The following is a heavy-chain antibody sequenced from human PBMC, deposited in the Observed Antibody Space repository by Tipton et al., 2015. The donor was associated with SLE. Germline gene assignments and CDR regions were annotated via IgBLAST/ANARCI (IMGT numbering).Heavy chain of an antibody. V-gene: IGHV4-59*01. Sequence: LRLSCTVSGGSISSYYWSWIRQPPGKGLEWIGYIYYSGSTNYNPSLKSRVTISVDTSKNQFSLKLSSVTAADTAVYYCARARHITAFDIWGQGTMVTVSS. D-gene: IGHD2-21*01. CDR3: ARARHITAFDI. J-gene: IGHJ3*02. CDR1: GGSISSYY. CDR2: IYYSGST.